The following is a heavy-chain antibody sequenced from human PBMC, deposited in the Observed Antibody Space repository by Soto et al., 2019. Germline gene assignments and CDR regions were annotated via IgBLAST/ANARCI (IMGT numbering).Heavy chain of an antibody. J-gene: IGHJ5*02. V-gene: IGHV3-74*01. CDR3: TTVFDH. Sequence: GGSLSLSCAVSGFTITSNWIHWVRQAPGMGLVWVSRIDNDGSGTSYAYSVKGRFTISRDVAKNTVYLQMNSLRAEDTAVYYCTTVFDHWGLGTPVTVSS. CDR2: IDNDGSGT. CDR1: GFTITSNW.